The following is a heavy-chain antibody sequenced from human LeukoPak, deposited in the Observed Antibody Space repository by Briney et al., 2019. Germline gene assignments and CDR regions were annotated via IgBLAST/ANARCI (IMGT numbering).Heavy chain of an antibody. CDR3: ARALPPYGSGSYYNYYYYYYMDV. CDR1: GYTFTGYY. CDR2: INPNSGGT. Sequence: GASVKVSCKPSGYTFTGYYIQWVRQAPGQGLEWMGWINPNSGGTNSAQKFQGRVTLTRDTSISTAYMELSGLRSDDTAVYYCARALPPYGSGSYYNYYYYYYMDVWGKGTTVTVSS. V-gene: IGHV1-2*02. D-gene: IGHD3-10*01. J-gene: IGHJ6*03.